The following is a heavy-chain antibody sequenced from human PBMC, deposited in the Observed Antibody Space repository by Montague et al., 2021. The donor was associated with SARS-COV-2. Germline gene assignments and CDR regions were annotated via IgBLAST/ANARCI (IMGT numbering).Heavy chain of an antibody. CDR2: SAFICSDRYN. V-gene: IGHV6-1*01. D-gene: IGHD3-10*01. J-gene: IGHJ4*02. CDR1: GDSVSVSWVA. Sequence: CAISGDSVSVSWVAGEWRRKARPNARDGMGLSAFICSDRYNEYAESVKGRITINPDTPKNQFSLHLTSVSPEDTAVYYCARHSYRTFDFWGQGTLVTVSS. CDR3: ARHSYRTFDF.